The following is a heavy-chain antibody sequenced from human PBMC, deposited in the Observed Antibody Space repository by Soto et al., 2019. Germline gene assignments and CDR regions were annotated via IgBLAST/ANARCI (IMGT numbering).Heavy chain of an antibody. Sequence: GGSLRLSCAASGFTFSTYAMSWVRQAPGKGLEWVSTISGSGGSTYYADSVKGRFTIPRDNSKNTLYVQMNSLRAEDTAVYYCARGLRVYSSNFDYWGQGTLVTVSS. J-gene: IGHJ4*02. CDR2: ISGSGGST. D-gene: IGHD5-18*01. V-gene: IGHV3-23*01. CDR1: GFTFSTYA. CDR3: ARGLRVYSSNFDY.